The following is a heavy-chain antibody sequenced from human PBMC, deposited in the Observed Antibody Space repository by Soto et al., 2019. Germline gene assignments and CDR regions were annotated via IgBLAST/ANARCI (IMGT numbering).Heavy chain of an antibody. Sequence: VQLVESGGGVVQPGRSLRLSCAASGFTFSSFGMHWVRQAPGKGLEWVTLISYDGRNKYFADSVRGRFTISRDNSKNTLYLQMISLTTEDTAVYYCAKAVGYCGSNDCYGATRYYNGIDFWGQGTMVTV. CDR1: GFTFSSFG. CDR2: ISYDGRNK. CDR3: AKAVGYCGSNDCYGATRYYNGIDF. D-gene: IGHD2-2*01. V-gene: IGHV3-30*18. J-gene: IGHJ6*02.